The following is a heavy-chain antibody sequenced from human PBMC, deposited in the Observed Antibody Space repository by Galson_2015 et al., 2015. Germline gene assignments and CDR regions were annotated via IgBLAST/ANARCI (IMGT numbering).Heavy chain of an antibody. CDR3: ARNFYDAFDM. V-gene: IGHV3-74*01. J-gene: IGHJ3*02. CDR1: GFTFRNYW. D-gene: IGHD2/OR15-2a*01. CDR2: ISSDGSST. Sequence: SLRLSCAASGFTFRNYWMHWVRQAPGKGPVWVSRISSDGSSTSYADSVKGRFTISRDNAKSTLSLQMNSLRVEDTAVYYCARNFYDAFDMWGPGTMVTVSS.